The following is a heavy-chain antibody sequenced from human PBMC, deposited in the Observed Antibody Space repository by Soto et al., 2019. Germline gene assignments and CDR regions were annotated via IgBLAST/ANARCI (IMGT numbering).Heavy chain of an antibody. J-gene: IGHJ5*02. D-gene: IGHD3-9*01. V-gene: IGHV1-24*01. Sequence: GASVKVSCKVSGYTLTELSIHWVRQAPGKGLEWMGGFDPEDGETIYAQKFQGRVTMTEDTSTDTAYMELSSLRSEDTAVYYCATAPNILTGRALGPWGQGTLVTVSS. CDR3: ATAPNILTGRALGP. CDR1: GYTLTELS. CDR2: FDPEDGET.